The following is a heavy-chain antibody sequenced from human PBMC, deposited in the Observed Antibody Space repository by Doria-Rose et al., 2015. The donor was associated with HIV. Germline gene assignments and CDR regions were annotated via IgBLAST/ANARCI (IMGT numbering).Heavy chain of an antibody. Sequence: VQLQESGPGLVKPAETLSLTCTVSGGSISSYYWNWIRQPPGKGLEWIGYIYSSGSPHYNSPLKSRVTISIDTSKNQFSLKLSSVTAADTAVYYCARFRPSRGIYYSLDVWGKGTTVTVSS. J-gene: IGHJ6*03. V-gene: IGHV4-4*09. CDR1: GGSISSYY. D-gene: IGHD3-10*01. CDR2: IYSSGSP. CDR3: ARFRPSRGIYYSLDV.